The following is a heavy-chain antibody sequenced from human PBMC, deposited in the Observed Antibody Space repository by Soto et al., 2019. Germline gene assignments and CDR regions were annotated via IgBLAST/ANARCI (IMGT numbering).Heavy chain of an antibody. CDR1: GGSISSGGYS. V-gene: IGHV4-30-2*01. CDR3: ARGSYYDSSGYYGP. CDR2: MYHSGST. J-gene: IGHJ5*02. Sequence: TSETLSLTCAVSGGSISSGGYSWSWIRQPPGKGLEWIGYMYHSGSTYYNPSLKSRVTISIDRSKNQFSLKLSSVTAADTAVYYCARGSYYDSSGYYGPWGQGTLVTVS. D-gene: IGHD3-22*01.